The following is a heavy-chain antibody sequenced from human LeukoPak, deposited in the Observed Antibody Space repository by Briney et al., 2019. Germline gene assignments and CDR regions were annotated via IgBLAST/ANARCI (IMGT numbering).Heavy chain of an antibody. CDR1: GFTFDDYA. V-gene: IGHV3-9*01. J-gene: IGHJ6*03. D-gene: IGHD4-23*01. Sequence: PGGSLRLSCAASGFTFDDYAMHWVRQAPGKGLEWVSGISWNSGSIGYADSVKGRFTISRDNAKNSLYLQMNSPRAEDTALYYCAKGFPFTVVNYYYMDVWGKGTTVTVSS. CDR2: ISWNSGSI. CDR3: AKGFPFTVVNYYYMDV.